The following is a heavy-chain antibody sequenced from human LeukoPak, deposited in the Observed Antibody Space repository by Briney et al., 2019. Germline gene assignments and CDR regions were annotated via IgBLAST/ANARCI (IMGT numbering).Heavy chain of an antibody. CDR1: GGSFSGYY. Sequence: SETLSLTCAVYGGSFSGYYWSWIRQPPGKGLEWIGEINHSGSTNYNPSLKSRVTISVDTSKNQFSLKLSSVTAADTAVYYCAKGRSSSWYYHHYYGMDVWGQGTTVTVSS. CDR3: AKGRSSSWYYHHYYGMDV. J-gene: IGHJ6*02. V-gene: IGHV4-34*01. D-gene: IGHD6-13*01. CDR2: INHSGST.